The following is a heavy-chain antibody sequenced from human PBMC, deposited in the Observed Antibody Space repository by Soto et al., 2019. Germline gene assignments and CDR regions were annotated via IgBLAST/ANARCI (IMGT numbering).Heavy chain of an antibody. Sequence: QVQLVQSGAEVKKPGSSVKVSCKASGGTFSSYAISWVRQAPGQGPEWMGDISPMFGAANYAPKFQGRVTITADESTGTSYMQLSSWTSEDTALYFFARGVRVHTPAFVYWGQGTLVTVSS. CDR2: ISPMFGAA. CDR1: GGTFSSYA. V-gene: IGHV1-69*19. CDR3: ARGVRVHTPAFVY. J-gene: IGHJ4*02. D-gene: IGHD3-10*01.